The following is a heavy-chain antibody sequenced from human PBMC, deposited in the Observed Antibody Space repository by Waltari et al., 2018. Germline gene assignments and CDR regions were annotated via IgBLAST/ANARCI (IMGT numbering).Heavy chain of an antibody. J-gene: IGHJ5*02. CDR1: GGTFSSYA. CDR2: IIPILGTA. D-gene: IGHD2-15*01. CDR3: ARRCSGGSCYGNWFDP. V-gene: IGHV1-69*08. Sequence: QVQLVQSGAEVKKPGSSVKVSCKASGGTFSSYAISWVRQAPGQGLEWMGRIIPILGTANYAQKFQGRVTITADKSTSTAYMELSSLRSEDTAVYYCARRCSGGSCYGNWFDPWGQGTLVTVSS.